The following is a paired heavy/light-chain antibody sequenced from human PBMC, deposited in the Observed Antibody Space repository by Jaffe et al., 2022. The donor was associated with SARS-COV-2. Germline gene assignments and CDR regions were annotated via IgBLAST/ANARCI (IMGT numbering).Light chain of an antibody. CDR2: WAS. J-gene: IGKJ2*01. CDR1: QTILYSSNNANY. CDR3: QQYYNLPYT. Sequence: DIVMTQSPDSLPVSLGERATINCKSSQTILYSSNNANYLVWYQQKPGQPPKLLIYWASTRASGVPDRFSGSGSGTDFTLTINNLQAEDVAVYYCQQYYNLPYTFGQGTKLEIK. V-gene: IGKV4-1*01.
Heavy chain of an antibody. J-gene: IGHJ4*02. CDR2: ISRSDDVA. CDR3: AKDQVSTSRPQGFFDY. V-gene: IGHV3-23*01. CDR1: GFTFSSHS. Sequence: EGLLLVSGGGLVQPGGSLRLTCAASGFTFSSHSMTWVRQAPGKGLEWVSSISRSDDVAYYAGAVEGRFAVSRDNSRNTLYLQMNSLKVEDTAIYYCAKDQVSTSRPQGFFDYWSLGTLVTVSS.